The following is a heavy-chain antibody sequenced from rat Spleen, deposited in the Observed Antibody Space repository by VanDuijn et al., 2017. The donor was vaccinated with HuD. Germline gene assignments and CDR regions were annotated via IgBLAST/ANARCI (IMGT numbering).Heavy chain of an antibody. CDR1: GFSLTDYS. CDR3: TRDYGGYSGWFAY. J-gene: IGHJ3*01. V-gene: IGHV2S30*01. Sequence: VQLKESGPGLVQPSQTLSLTCTVSGFSLTDYSVHWVRQPPGKGLEWMGRMRYDGDTYYNSTLKSRLSISRDTSKNQVFLKMNSLQTDDTAIYYCTRDYGGYSGWFAYWGQGTLVTVSS. D-gene: IGHD1-11*01. CDR2: MRYDGDT.